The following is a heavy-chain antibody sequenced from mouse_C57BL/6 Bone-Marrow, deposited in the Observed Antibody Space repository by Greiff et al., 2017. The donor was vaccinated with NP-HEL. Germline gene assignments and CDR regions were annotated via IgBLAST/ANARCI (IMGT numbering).Heavy chain of an antibody. Sequence: VKLMESGPGLVAPSQSLSITCTVSGFSLTSYAISWVRQPPGKGLERLGVIWTGGGTNYNSALKSRLSISKDNSKSQVFLKMNSLQTDDTARYYCARTPVVATKDYFDYWGQGTTLTVSS. CDR3: ARTPVVATKDYFDY. V-gene: IGHV2-9-1*01. D-gene: IGHD1-1*01. CDR2: IWTGGGT. CDR1: GFSLTSYA. J-gene: IGHJ2*01.